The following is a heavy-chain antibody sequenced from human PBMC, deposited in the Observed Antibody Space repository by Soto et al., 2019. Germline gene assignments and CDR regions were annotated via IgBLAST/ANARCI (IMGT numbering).Heavy chain of an antibody. J-gene: IGHJ4*02. CDR1: GYTFTTYG. CDR2: ISAYNGDT. D-gene: IGHD6-25*01. Sequence: QVQLVQSGAEVKKPGASVKVSCNASGYTFTTYGISWVRQAPGQGLEWMGRISAYNGDTNFAQKLQGRVTMTTDTHTNTAYMQLRSLTSDDTAGYYCARDYGSGWIEGDVVDYWGQGTLVTVSS. CDR3: ARDYGSGWIEGDVVDY. V-gene: IGHV1-18*01.